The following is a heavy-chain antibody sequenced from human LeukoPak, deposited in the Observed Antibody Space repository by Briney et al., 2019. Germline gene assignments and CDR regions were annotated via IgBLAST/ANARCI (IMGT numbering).Heavy chain of an antibody. Sequence: GGSLRLSCAASGFTFSNYAMSWVRQSPGKGLEWVSAISGSGGSTYYADSVKGRFTISRDNSKNTLYLQMNSLRAEDTAVYYCAKVGYYDSSGYKDAFDIWGQGTMVTVSS. V-gene: IGHV3-23*01. J-gene: IGHJ3*02. CDR2: ISGSGGST. CDR3: AKVGYYDSSGYKDAFDI. D-gene: IGHD3-22*01. CDR1: GFTFSNYA.